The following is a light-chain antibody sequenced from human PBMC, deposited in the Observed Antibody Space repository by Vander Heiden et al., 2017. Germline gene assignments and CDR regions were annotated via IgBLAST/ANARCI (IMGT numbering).Light chain of an antibody. Sequence: DIVMTQSPLSLPVTPGEPASISCRSSQSLLHSNGYNYLDWYLQKPGQSPQLLIYLGSNRASGVPDRFSGSGSGTDFTLKISRGEAEDVGVYYCMQTLQTPELTFGAGTKVEIK. V-gene: IGKV2-28*01. CDR3: MQTLQTPELT. J-gene: IGKJ4*01. CDR1: QSLLHSNGYNY. CDR2: LGS.